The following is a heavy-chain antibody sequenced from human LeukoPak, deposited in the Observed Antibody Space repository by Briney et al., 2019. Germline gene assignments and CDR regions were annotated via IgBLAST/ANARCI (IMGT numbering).Heavy chain of an antibody. CDR2: IRYDGTTK. CDR3: ARDGPAVTTYGFDY. CDR1: GLTFSGYG. Sequence: GGSLRLSCAASGLTFSGYGLHWVRQAPGKGLEWVAFIRYDGTTKYYADSVKGRFTISRDNSKNTLYLQMNSLRAEDTAVYYCARDGPAVTTYGFDYWGQGTLVTVSS. D-gene: IGHD4-17*01. J-gene: IGHJ4*02. V-gene: IGHV3-30*02.